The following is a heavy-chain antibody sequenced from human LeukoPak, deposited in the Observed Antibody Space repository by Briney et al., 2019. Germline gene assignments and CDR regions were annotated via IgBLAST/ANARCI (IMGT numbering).Heavy chain of an antibody. D-gene: IGHD1-26*01. CDR3: ARGIHGLPYYGVVSYFDY. CDR2: INPNSGGT. Sequence: ASVKVSCKASGYTFTGYYMHWVRQAPGQGLEWMGWINPNSGGTNYAQKFQGRVTMTRDTSISTAYMELSRLRPDDTAVYYCARGIHGLPYYGVVSYFDYWGQGTLVTVSS. CDR1: GYTFTGYY. J-gene: IGHJ4*02. V-gene: IGHV1-2*02.